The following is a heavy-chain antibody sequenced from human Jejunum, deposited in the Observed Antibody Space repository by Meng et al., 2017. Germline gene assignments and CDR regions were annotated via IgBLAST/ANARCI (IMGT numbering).Heavy chain of an antibody. Sequence: SCAASEFTVSTNYMSWVRQAPGKGLEWFSVIYSGGSTFYADSVKGRFTISRDNSKNTLFLQMNSLRAEDTAVYYCARGGGSGMKYWYYFDYWGQGTAVTVSS. CDR1: EFTVSTNY. V-gene: IGHV3-53*01. CDR3: ARGGGSGMKYWYYFDY. D-gene: IGHD1-26*01. J-gene: IGHJ4*02. CDR2: IYSGGST.